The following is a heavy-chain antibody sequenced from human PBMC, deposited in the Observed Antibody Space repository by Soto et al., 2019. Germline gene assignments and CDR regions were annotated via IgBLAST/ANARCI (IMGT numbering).Heavy chain of an antibody. CDR2: IYYSGST. J-gene: IGHJ6*02. CDR1: GGSISSCGYY. CDR3: AREKGASSTSSNNYYYYYGMDV. V-gene: IGHV4-31*03. Sequence: SETLSLTCTVSGGSISSCGYYWSWIRQHPGKGLEWIGYIYYSGSTYYNPSLKSRVTISVDTSKNQFSLKLSSVTAADTAVYYCAREKGASSTSSNNYYYYYGMDVWGQGTTVTVSS. D-gene: IGHD2-2*01.